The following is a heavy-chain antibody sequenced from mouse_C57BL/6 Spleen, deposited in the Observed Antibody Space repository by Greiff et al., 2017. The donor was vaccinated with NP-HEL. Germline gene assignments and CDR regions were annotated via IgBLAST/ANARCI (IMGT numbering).Heavy chain of an antibody. D-gene: IGHD2-3*01. Sequence: VQLKQSGAELVRPGASVKLSCKASGYTFTDYYINWVKQRPGQGLEWIARIYPGSGNTYYNEKFKGKATLTAEKSSSTAYMQLSSLTSEDSAVYFCAIDGYYGAMDYWGQGTSVTVSS. CDR3: AIDGYYGAMDY. CDR2: IYPGSGNT. J-gene: IGHJ4*01. CDR1: GYTFTDYY. V-gene: IGHV1-76*01.